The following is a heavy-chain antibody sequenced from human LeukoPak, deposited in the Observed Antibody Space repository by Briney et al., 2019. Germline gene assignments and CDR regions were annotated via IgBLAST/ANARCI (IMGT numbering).Heavy chain of an antibody. Sequence: SETLSLTCAVYGGSFSGYYWSWIRQPPGKGLEWIGEINHSGSTNYNPSLKSRVTISVDTSKNQFALKLSSVTAADTAVYYCARGTGYNWNYPDYFDYWGQGTLVTVSS. CDR2: INHSGST. D-gene: IGHD1-7*01. V-gene: IGHV4-34*01. J-gene: IGHJ4*02. CDR3: ARGTGYNWNYPDYFDY. CDR1: GGSFSGYY.